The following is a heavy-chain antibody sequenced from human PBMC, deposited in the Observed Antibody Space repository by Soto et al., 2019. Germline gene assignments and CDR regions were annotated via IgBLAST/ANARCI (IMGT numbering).Heavy chain of an antibody. CDR3: ARRGISSDNGMDV. CDR2: ISSRSYTI. CDR1: GFSFSTYS. J-gene: IGHJ6*02. Sequence: EVQLVESGGGLVQPGGSLRLSCAASGFSFSTYSMNWVRQAPGKGLEWVSYISSRSYTIYYIDSVKGRFTSSRDNAKSSLYLQMNRRRDEDTAVYYCARRGISSDNGMDVWGQGTTVTVAS. V-gene: IGHV3-48*02. D-gene: IGHD6-6*01.